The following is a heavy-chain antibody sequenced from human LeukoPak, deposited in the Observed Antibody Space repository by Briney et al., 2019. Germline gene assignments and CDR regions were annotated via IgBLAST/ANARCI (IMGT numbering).Heavy chain of an antibody. CDR1: GGSISSYY. CDR3: ARALLRPWFDP. D-gene: IGHD4-17*01. CDR2: IYYSGST. J-gene: IGHJ5*02. V-gene: IGHV4-59*01. Sequence: SETLSLTCTVSGGSISSYYWSWIRQPPGKGLEWIGYIYYSGSTNYNPSLKSRDTISVDTSKNQFSLKLSSVTAADTAVYYCARALLRPWFDPWGQGTLVTVSS.